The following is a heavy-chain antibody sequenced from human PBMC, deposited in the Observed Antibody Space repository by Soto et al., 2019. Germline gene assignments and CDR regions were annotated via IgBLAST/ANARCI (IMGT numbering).Heavy chain of an antibody. CDR2: IDPSDSYT. Sequence: GESLKISCKGSGYTFPNYWINWVRQVPGKGLEWMGRIDPSDSYTNYSPSFEGRVIISADKSISTAYVQWSSLKASDTAMYYCASGCSGGICYLDGDYYYYGMDVWGQGTTVTVSS. J-gene: IGHJ6*02. CDR1: GYTFPNYW. CDR3: ASGCSGGICYLDGDYYYYGMDV. D-gene: IGHD2-15*01. V-gene: IGHV5-10-1*01.